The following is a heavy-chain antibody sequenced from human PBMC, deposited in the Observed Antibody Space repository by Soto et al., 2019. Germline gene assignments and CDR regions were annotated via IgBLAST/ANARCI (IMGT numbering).Heavy chain of an antibody. CDR1: SFSFLSFA. Sequence: VKVSRKASSFSFLSFAVKLLRRTRGQRLEWIGSVVVATGNTVYSPKFQDRATITGDMSTNIAYMYLGSLTSEDTAIYYCAATDFPSPGGGPWGQGTLVTVSS. D-gene: IGHD3-3*01. CDR3: AATDFPSPGGGP. V-gene: IGHV1-58*01. CDR2: VVVATGNT. J-gene: IGHJ5*02.